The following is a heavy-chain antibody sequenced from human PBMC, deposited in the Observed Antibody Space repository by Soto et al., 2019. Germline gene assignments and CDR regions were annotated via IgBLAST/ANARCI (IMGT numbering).Heavy chain of an antibody. CDR1: GYTFTTYA. Sequence: ASVKVSCKASGYTFTTYAMHWVRQAHGQRLEWMGWINAGNGNTKYSQKFQGRVTITRDTSASTAYMELSSLRSEDTAVYYCARDWYTKESVYWGQGTLVTVSS. D-gene: IGHD1-1*01. V-gene: IGHV1-3*01. J-gene: IGHJ4*02. CDR2: INAGNGNT. CDR3: ARDWYTKESVY.